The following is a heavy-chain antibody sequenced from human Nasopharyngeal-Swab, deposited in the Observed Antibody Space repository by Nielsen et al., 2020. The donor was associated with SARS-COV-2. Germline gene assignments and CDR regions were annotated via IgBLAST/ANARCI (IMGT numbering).Heavy chain of an antibody. D-gene: IGHD3-10*01. CDR2: IKSKTDGGTT. CDR1: GFTFSDYY. CDR3: TTTLIRGLTRGE. Sequence: GGSLRLSCAASGFTFSDYYMSWIRRAPGKGLEWVGRIKSKTDGGTTDYAAPVKGRFTISRDDSKNTLYLQMNSLKTEDTAVYYCTTTLIRGLTRGEWGQGTLVTVSS. J-gene: IGHJ4*02. V-gene: IGHV3-15*01.